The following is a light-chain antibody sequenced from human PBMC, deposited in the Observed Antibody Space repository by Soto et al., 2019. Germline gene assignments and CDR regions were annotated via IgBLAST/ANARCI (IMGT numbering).Light chain of an antibody. J-gene: IGLJ1*01. CDR3: CSYTTSNTRQLV. CDR1: SSDVGGYNY. CDR2: DVS. V-gene: IGLV2-14*03. Sequence: QSALTQPASVSGSPGQSITISCTGTSSDVGGYNYVSWYQQHPGKAPKFMIYDVSSRPSGVSNRSSGSKSGNTASLTISGLQAEDEADYYCCSYTTSNTRQLVFGTVTKVTVL.